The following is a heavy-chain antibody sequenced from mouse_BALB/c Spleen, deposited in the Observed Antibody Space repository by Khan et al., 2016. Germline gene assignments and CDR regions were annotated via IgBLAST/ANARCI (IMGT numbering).Heavy chain of an antibody. D-gene: IGHD1-1*01. V-gene: IGHV4-1*02. Sequence: EVKLLESGGGLVQPGGSLKLSCAASGFDFSRYWMNWVRQAPGKGLEWIGEINPDSSTINYTPSLKDKFIISRDNAKNTLYLQMRKVRSEDTALYYCARLYYYGCFDYWGQGTTLTVSS. CDR3: ARLYYYGCFDY. CDR2: INPDSSTI. J-gene: IGHJ2*01. CDR1: GFDFSRYW.